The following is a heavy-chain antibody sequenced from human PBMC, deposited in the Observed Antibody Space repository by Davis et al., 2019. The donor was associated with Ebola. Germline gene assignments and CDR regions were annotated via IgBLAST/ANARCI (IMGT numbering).Heavy chain of an antibody. CDR3: ARDGRDFWSGYYDYYYGMDV. D-gene: IGHD3-3*01. J-gene: IGHJ6*02. CDR1: GGTFSSYA. V-gene: IGHV1-2*04. CDR2: INPNSGGT. Sequence: ASVKVSCKASGGTFSSYAISWVRQAPGQGLEWMGWINPNSGGTNYAQKFQGWVTMTRDTSISTAYMELSSLRSEDTAVYYCARDGRDFWSGYYDYYYGMDVWGQGTTVTVSS.